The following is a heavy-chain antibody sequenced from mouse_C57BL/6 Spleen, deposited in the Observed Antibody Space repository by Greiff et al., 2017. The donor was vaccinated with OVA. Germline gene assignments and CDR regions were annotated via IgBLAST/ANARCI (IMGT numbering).Heavy chain of an antibody. V-gene: IGHV5-6*01. Sequence: EVQGVESGGDLVKPGGSLKLSCAASGFTFSSYGMSWVRQTPDKRLEWVATISSGGSYTYYPDSVKGRFTIARDNAKNTLYLQMSSLKSEDTAMYYCARRLRYWYFDVWGTGTTVTVSS. CDR3: ARRLRYWYFDV. J-gene: IGHJ1*03. CDR1: GFTFSSYG. CDR2: ISSGGSYT. D-gene: IGHD1-1*01.